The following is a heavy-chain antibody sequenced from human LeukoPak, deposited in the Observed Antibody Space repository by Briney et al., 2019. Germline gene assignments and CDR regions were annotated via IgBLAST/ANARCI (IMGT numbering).Heavy chain of an antibody. CDR2: ISAYNGNT. J-gene: IGHJ3*02. V-gene: IGHV1-18*01. CDR1: GGTFSSYA. Sequence: ASVKVSCKASGGTFSSYAISWVRQAPGQGLEWMGWISAYNGNTNYAQKLQGRVTMTRYTSTSTAYMELRSLRSADTAVSYCARAYAYGDFVPTDAFDIWGQGTMVTVSS. CDR3: ARAYAYGDFVPTDAFDI. D-gene: IGHD4-17*01.